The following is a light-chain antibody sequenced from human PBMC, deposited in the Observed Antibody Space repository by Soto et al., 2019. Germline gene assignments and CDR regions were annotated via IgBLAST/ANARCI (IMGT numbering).Light chain of an antibody. J-gene: IGLJ1*01. V-gene: IGLV1-51*01. CDR1: SSNIGNNY. Sequence: QSALTQPPSVSATPGQKVTISCSGSSSNIGNNYVSWYQQFPGAAPKLLIYDNYWRPSGIPDRFSASKSGTSATLGITGLQTGDEADYYCQSYDSSLSYVFGTGTKLTVL. CDR2: DNY. CDR3: QSYDSSLSYV.